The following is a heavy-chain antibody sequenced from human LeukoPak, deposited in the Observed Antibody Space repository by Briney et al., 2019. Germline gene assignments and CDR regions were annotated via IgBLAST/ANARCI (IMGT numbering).Heavy chain of an antibody. CDR3: AKDIGKSSGWFLYYYGMDV. CDR2: ISWNSGSI. J-gene: IGHJ6*02. CDR1: GFTFDDYA. D-gene: IGHD6-19*01. Sequence: GGSLRLSCGASGFTFDDYAMHWVRQAPGKGREWVSGISWNSGSIGYADSVKCRFTTSRDNAKNSLYLQMNSLRAEDTALYYCAKDIGKSSGWFLYYYGMDVWGQGTTVTVSS. V-gene: IGHV3-9*01.